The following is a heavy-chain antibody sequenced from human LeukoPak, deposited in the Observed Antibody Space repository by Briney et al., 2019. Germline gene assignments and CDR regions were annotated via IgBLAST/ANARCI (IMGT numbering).Heavy chain of an antibody. V-gene: IGHV3-30*04. Sequence: PGGSLRLSCAASGFTFSSYAMHWVRQAPGKGLEWVAVISYDGSNKYYADSVKGRFTISRDNSKNTLYLQMNSLRAEDTAVYYCAKVGPYDYVWGSYHSDAFDIWGQGTMVTVSS. D-gene: IGHD3-16*02. J-gene: IGHJ3*02. CDR2: ISYDGSNK. CDR1: GFTFSSYA. CDR3: AKVGPYDYVWGSYHSDAFDI.